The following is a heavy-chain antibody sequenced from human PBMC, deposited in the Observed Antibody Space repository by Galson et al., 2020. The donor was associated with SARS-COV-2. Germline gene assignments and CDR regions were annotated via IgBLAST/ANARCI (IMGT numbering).Heavy chain of an antibody. CDR3: ARGTYIWGDYRKPLGYMDV. CDR2: IDHLRST. J-gene: IGHJ6*03. D-gene: IGHD3-16*01. Sequence: SETLSLTCAVYGGSFSNYYWAWIRQSPGKGLQWIGEIDHLRSTYNNPSLESRFTILIDTSKNQFSLKVTSVTAADTAIYYCARGTYIWGDYRKPLGYMDVWGKGTTVTVSS. CDR1: GGSFSNYY. V-gene: IGHV4-34*01.